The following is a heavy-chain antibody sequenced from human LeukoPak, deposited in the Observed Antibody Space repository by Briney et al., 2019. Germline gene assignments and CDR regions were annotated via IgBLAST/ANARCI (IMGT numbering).Heavy chain of an antibody. CDR1: GGPLSSYY. CDR3: ARGPRFGGGYYYGMDV. D-gene: IGHD3-10*01. V-gene: IGHV4-59*01. CDR2: IYYSGST. Sequence: SGTPSPTCTVSGGPLSSYYWSWVREPPGEGPEWVGDIYYSGSTNYNPSLKSRVTISVDTSKNQFSLKLSSVTAADTAVYYCARGPRFGGGYYYGMDVWGQGTTVTVSS. J-gene: IGHJ6*02.